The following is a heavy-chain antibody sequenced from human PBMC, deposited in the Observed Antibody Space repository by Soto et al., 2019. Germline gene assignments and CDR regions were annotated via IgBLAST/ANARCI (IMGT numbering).Heavy chain of an antibody. V-gene: IGHV3-9*01. CDR2: ISWNSGSI. CDR1: GFTFDDYA. J-gene: IGHJ5*02. CDR3: AKDLHRSLWEQLDGAVWFDP. Sequence: DVQLVESGGGLVQPGRSLRLSCAASGFTFDDYAMHWVRQAPGKGLEWVSGISWNSGSIGYADSVKGRFTISRDNAKNALCLQRNSLRAEDTALYYCAKDLHRSLWEQLDGAVWFDPWGQGTRVTVSS. D-gene: IGHD6-13*01.